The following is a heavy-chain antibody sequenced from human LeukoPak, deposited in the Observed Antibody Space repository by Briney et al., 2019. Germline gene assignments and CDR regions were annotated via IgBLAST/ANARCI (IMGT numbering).Heavy chain of an antibody. D-gene: IGHD4-17*01. J-gene: IGHJ5*02. CDR1: GYTFTAYY. Sequence: ASVKVSCKASGYTFTAYYMHWVRQAPGQELEWMGIINPSGDSTTYAQKFQGRVTMTRDTSTRTVYMELSSLRSDDTAVYYCARENDYGNNWFDPWGQGTLVTVSS. V-gene: IGHV1-46*01. CDR3: ARENDYGNNWFDP. CDR2: INPSGDST.